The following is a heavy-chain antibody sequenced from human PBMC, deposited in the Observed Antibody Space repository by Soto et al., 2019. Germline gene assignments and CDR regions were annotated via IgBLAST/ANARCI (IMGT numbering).Heavy chain of an antibody. D-gene: IGHD3-16*02. Sequence: SETLSLTCTVSGGSISSYYWSWIRQPPGKGLEWIGYIYYSGSTNYNPSLKSRVTIPGDTYKNQFTLKLSSGAAADTAVYYCARVSVYGARIHLFDSWGQGTPVPVSS. CDR2: IYYSGST. CDR3: ARVSVYGARIHLFDS. CDR1: GGSISSYY. J-gene: IGHJ4*02. V-gene: IGHV4-59*08.